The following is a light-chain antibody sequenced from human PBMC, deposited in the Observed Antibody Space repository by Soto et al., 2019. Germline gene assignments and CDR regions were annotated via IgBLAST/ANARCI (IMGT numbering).Light chain of an antibody. Sequence: SYELTQPPSVSVSPGQTARITCSGDTLPKQYAYWFQQKPGQAPMLVIYKDTERPSGIPERFAGSSSGTTVTLAITAVQAEDGGDFYCQSAGRSGAYRVFGGGTKLTVL. V-gene: IGLV3-25*03. CDR1: TLPKQY. CDR2: KDT. J-gene: IGLJ3*02. CDR3: QSAGRSGAYRV.